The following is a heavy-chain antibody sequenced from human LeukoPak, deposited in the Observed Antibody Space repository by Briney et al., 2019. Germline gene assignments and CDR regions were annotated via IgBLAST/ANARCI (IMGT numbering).Heavy chain of an antibody. CDR2: IISSSYT. D-gene: IGHD6-19*01. J-gene: IGHJ4*02. CDR1: GFTFSDYY. V-gene: IGHV3-11*06. CDR3: AGDRSVADTV. Sequence: RGSLRLSCAASGFTFSDYYMSWIRQAPRKGLEWVSYIISSSYTNYAISVKGRFTISRDHAKNSLDLQMNSLRAEDTAVYYCAGDRSVADTVWGQGTLVTVSS.